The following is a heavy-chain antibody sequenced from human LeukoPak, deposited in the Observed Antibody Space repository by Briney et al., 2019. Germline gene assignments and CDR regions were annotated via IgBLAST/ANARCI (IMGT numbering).Heavy chain of an antibody. J-gene: IGHJ4*02. Sequence: PGGFLRLSCAASGFTFSSYAMSWVRQAPGKGLEWVSAISGSGGSTYCADSVKGRFTISRDNSKNTLYLQMNSLRAEDTAVYYCAKSPIPFIAAALWHFDYWGQGTLVTVSS. D-gene: IGHD6-13*01. CDR2: ISGSGGST. CDR3: AKSPIPFIAAALWHFDY. V-gene: IGHV3-23*01. CDR1: GFTFSSYA.